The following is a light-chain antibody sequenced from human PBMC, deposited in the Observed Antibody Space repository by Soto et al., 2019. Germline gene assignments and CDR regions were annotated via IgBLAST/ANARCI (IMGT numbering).Light chain of an antibody. CDR2: GAS. CDR3: QQYNNWPRT. Sequence: EIVMTQSPATLSVSPGERATLSCRASQSVSSNLAWYQQKPGQAPMLLIYGASTRATGIPARLSGSGSGKEFTLTISSLQSEDFAVYYCQQYNNWPRTFGQGTKVEIK. CDR1: QSVSSN. J-gene: IGKJ1*01. V-gene: IGKV3-15*01.